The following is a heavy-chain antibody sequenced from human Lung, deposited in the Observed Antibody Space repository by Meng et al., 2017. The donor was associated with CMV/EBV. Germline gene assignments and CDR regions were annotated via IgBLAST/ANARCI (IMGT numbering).Heavy chain of an antibody. CDR1: GLSLTTRGPG. CDR2: IYWNGDE. D-gene: IGHD3-10*02. V-gene: IGHV2-5*01. Sequence: SGXXLVXPTQTLTLTCSLSGLSLTTRGPGVGWIRQPPGKALEWLALIYWNGDERYSPSLKNRVTITKDSSERRVGLKMTNRDPADTVTYFCEHTPRHYSSGNYYVPFEYWXQGTXVTGAS. J-gene: IGHJ4*02. CDR3: EHTPRHYSSGNYYVPFEY.